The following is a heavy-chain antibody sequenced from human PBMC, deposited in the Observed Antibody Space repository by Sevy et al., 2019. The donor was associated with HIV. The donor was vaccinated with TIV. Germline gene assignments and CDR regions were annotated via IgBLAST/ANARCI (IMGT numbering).Heavy chain of an antibody. CDR1: GYTFTSYD. CDR3: ARSLLVAASGYIWFDP. Sequence: ASVKVSCKASGYTFTSYDINWVRQSTGHGLEWMGWMNPNSGNTGYARTFLDRVTMTRDTSISTAYMEMNSLTSDDTAVYYCARSLLVAASGYIWFDPWGQGTLVTVSS. V-gene: IGHV1-8*01. D-gene: IGHD3-3*01. CDR2: MNPNSGNT. J-gene: IGHJ5*02.